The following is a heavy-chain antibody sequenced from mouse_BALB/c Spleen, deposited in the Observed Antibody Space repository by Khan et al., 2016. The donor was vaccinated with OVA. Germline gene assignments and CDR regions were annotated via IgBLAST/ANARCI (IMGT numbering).Heavy chain of an antibody. CDR1: GYTFTDFY. D-gene: IGHD1-2*01. Sequence: QVRLQQSGAELARPGASVKLSCKASGYTFTDFYINWVKQRTGQGLEWIGAISPGSGDTFYNERFKDKATLTADKSSNTAYMQLSSLASEASAVYFCARRNYFGYTFAYWGQGTLVTVSA. V-gene: IGHV1-76*01. CDR3: ARRNYFGYTFAY. J-gene: IGHJ3*01. CDR2: ISPGSGDT.